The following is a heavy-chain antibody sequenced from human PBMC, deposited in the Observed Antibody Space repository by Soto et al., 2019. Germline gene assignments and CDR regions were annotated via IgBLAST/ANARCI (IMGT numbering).Heavy chain of an antibody. CDR1: GGSISSSSYY. Sequence: SETLSLTCTVSGGSISSSSYYWGWIRQPPGKGLEWIGSIYYSGSTNYNPSLKSRVTISVDTSKNQFSLKLSSVTAADTAVYYCAGEITMIEGGTALDIWGKGTMVPVSS. J-gene: IGHJ3*02. CDR3: AGEITMIEGGTALDI. D-gene: IGHD3-22*01. V-gene: IGHV4-39*07. CDR2: IYYSGST.